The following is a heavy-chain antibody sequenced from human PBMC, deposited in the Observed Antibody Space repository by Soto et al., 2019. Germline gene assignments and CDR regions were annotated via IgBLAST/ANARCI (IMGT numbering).Heavy chain of an antibody. V-gene: IGHV3-23*01. CDR1: GFTLSNYA. D-gene: IGHD6-19*01. J-gene: IGHJ5*02. Sequence: DVQLLESGGGLVQPGGSLRLTCAASGFTLSNYAMSWVRQAPGKGLEWVSVVSGHSRSIYYADSVRGRFTISRDNSKNTLYLQMNSPRVEDTAVYHCAKTNPSSAHTSGWNDWSEPWGQGTLVTVSP. CDR3: AKTNPSSAHTSGWNDWSEP. CDR2: VSGHSRSI.